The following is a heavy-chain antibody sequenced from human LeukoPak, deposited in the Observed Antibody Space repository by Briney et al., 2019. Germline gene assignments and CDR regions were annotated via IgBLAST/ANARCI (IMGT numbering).Heavy chain of an antibody. J-gene: IGHJ4*02. D-gene: IGHD2-2*01. Sequence: GGSLRLSCAASGFTFSSYAMSWVRQAPGKGLEWVSAISGSGGSTYYADSVKGRFTISRDNPKNTLYLQMNSLRAEDTAVYYCANGEDIVVVPAAIPFDYWGQGTLVTVSS. CDR3: ANGEDIVVVPAAIPFDY. CDR1: GFTFSSYA. V-gene: IGHV3-23*01. CDR2: ISGSGGST.